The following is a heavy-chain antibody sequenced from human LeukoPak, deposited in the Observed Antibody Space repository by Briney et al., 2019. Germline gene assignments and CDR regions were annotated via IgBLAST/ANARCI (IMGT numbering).Heavy chain of an antibody. V-gene: IGHV4-39*07. CDR1: GGSISSSSYY. D-gene: IGHD5-18*01. CDR2: IYYSGST. Sequence: SETLSLTCTVSGGSISSSSYYWGWIRQPPGKGLEWIGSIYYSGSTYYNPSLKSRVTISVDTSKNQFSLKLSSVTAADTAVYYCARDRAMVLYYYYYYMDVWGKGTTVTASS. J-gene: IGHJ6*03. CDR3: ARDRAMVLYYYYYYMDV.